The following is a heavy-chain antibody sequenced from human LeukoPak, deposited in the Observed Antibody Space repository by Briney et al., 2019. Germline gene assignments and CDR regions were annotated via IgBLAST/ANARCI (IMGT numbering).Heavy chain of an antibody. CDR3: ARLAVAGTEGIFDY. CDR2: IYTSGST. V-gene: IGHV4-4*09. D-gene: IGHD6-19*01. J-gene: IGHJ4*02. Sequence: SETLSLTCTVSGGSISSYYWSWIRQLPGKGLEWIGYIYTSGSTNYNPSLKSRVTISVDTSKNQFSLKLSSVTAADTAVYYCARLAVAGTEGIFDYWGQGTLVTVSS. CDR1: GGSISSYY.